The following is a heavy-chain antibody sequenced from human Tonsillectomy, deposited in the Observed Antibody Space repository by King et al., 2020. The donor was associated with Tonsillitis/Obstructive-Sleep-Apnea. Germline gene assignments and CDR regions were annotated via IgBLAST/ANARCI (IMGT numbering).Heavy chain of an antibody. CDR2: ILYDGSNK. J-gene: IGHJ4*02. D-gene: IGHD1-26*01. Sequence: VQLVESGGGVVQPGRSLRLSCAASGFTFSNYGMHWVRQAPGKGLEGVAVILYDGSNKFYADSVKGRFTISRDNSKNTLYLQMNSLRAEDTAVYYCARDDSGSYHVHFDYWGQGTLVTVSS. CDR1: GFTFSNYG. V-gene: IGHV3-33*01. CDR3: ARDDSGSYHVHFDY.